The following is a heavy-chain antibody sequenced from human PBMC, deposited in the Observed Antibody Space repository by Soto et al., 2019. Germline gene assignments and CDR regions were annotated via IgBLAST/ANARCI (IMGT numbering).Heavy chain of an antibody. CDR3: ARDKITGLFDY. CDR1: GGSFSGYY. J-gene: IGHJ4*02. CDR2: INLSGSN. V-gene: IGHV4-34*01. Sequence: QVQLQQWGAGLLKPSETLSLTCAVYGGSFSGYYWTWIRQPPGTGLEWIGAINLSGSNNYNPSLKSRVTISVETSKNQFSLKLTSVTAAETAVYYCARDKITGLFDYWGQGTLVTVSS. D-gene: IGHD2-8*02.